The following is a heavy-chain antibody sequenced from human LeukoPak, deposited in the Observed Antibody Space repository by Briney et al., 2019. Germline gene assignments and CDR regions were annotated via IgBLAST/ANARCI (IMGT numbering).Heavy chain of an antibody. J-gene: IGHJ6*03. CDR3: ARYAASGSYSGRYYYYYMDV. CDR1: GFTFSSYA. CDR2: ISSGSSYI. Sequence: GGSLRLSCAASGFTFSSYAMSWVRQAPGKGLEWVSSISSGSSYIYYADSVKGRFTISRDNAKNSLYLQMNSLRAEDTAVYYCARYAASGSYSGRYYYYYMDVWGKGTTVTVSS. V-gene: IGHV3-21*01. D-gene: IGHD1-26*01.